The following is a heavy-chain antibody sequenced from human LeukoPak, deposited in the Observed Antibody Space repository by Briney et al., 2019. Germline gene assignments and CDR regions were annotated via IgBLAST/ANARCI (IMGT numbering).Heavy chain of an antibody. CDR3: ARVTSGGFDAFDI. J-gene: IGHJ3*02. Sequence: SETLSLTCTVSDDSISDYYRGWIRQPPGKGLEWIGYFYNSGRSTYNPSLKSRVTISADTSKNHFSLKLSSVTAADTAVYYCARVTSGGFDAFDIWGQGTMVTVSS. CDR2: FYNSGRS. D-gene: IGHD1-26*01. CDR1: DDSISDYY. V-gene: IGHV4-59*12.